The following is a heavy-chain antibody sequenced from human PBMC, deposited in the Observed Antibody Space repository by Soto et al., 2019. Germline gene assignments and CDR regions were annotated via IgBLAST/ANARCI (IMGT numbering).Heavy chain of an antibody. V-gene: IGHV1-69*13. CDR3: ARDKDRQQLGGNYYYMLDV. CDR2: IMPIFRTP. D-gene: IGHD3-3*02. J-gene: IGHJ6*02. Sequence: QVQLEQSGAEVKKPGSSVKVSCKASGGTFSTSAISWVRQAPGQGLAWMGGIMPIFRTPDYAQKLQGRVTITADESTSTAYMELSGLRSDDTAVYYCARDKDRQQLGGNYYYMLDVWGQGTTVTVSS. CDR1: GGTFSTSA.